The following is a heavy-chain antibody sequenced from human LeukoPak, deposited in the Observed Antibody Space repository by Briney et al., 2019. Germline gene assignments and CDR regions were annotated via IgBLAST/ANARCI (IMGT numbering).Heavy chain of an antibody. Sequence: GGSLRLSCAASGFTFSSYSMNWVRQAPGKGLEWVSSISSSSRYIYYADSVKGRFTISRDNAKNSLYLQMNSLRAEDTAVYYCARVRSFYYYGSGSYSNWFDPWGQGTLVTVSS. V-gene: IGHV3-21*01. D-gene: IGHD3-10*01. CDR3: ARVRSFYYYGSGSYSNWFDP. J-gene: IGHJ5*02. CDR2: ISSSSRYI. CDR1: GFTFSSYS.